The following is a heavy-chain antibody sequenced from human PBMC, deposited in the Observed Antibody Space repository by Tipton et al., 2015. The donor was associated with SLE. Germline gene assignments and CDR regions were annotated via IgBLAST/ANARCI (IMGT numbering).Heavy chain of an antibody. CDR2: ISSSGSTI. V-gene: IGHV3-11*01. J-gene: IGHJ6*03. Sequence: SLRLSCAASGFTFSDYYMSWIRQAPGKGLEWVSYISSSGSTIYYADSVKGRFTISRDNAKNSLYLQMNSLRAEDTAVYYCARAGIPPYYYYYMDVWGKGTTVTVPS. CDR3: ARAGIPPYYYYYMDV. CDR1: GFTFSDYY. D-gene: IGHD6-13*01.